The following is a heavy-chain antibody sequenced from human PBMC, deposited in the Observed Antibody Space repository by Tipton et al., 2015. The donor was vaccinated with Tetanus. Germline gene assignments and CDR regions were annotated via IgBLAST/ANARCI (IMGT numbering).Heavy chain of an antibody. Sequence: TLSLTCAVSGGSIDSGDYSWSWIRQPPGKGLEWIGNIYQSGKIYYKASLRSRVTISIDRSKNQLSLKLTSVTAADTAVYYCARATSTGPAYNWFDPWGQGTLVTVSS. D-gene: IGHD2-8*02. CDR1: GGSIDSGDYS. CDR3: ARATSTGPAYNWFDP. J-gene: IGHJ5*02. CDR2: IYQSGKI. V-gene: IGHV4-30-2*01.